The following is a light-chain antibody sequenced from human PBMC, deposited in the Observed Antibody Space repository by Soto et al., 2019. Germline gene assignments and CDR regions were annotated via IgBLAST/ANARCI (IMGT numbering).Light chain of an antibody. CDR2: GAS. CDR3: QQYGSSPRT. CDR1: QSISNY. J-gene: IGKJ1*01. Sequence: EIVLTQSPATLSLSPGEGATLSCRASQSISNYVAWYRQKPGQAPRLLIYGASSRATGIPDRFSASGSGTDFTLTISRLEPEDSAVYYWQQYGSSPRTFGQGTKVDI. V-gene: IGKV3-20*01.